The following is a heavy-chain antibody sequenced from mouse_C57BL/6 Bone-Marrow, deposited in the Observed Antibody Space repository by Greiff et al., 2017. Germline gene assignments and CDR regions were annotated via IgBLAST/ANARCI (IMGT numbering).Heavy chain of an antibody. CDR1: GFTFSSYA. CDR2: ISSGGDYI. V-gene: IGHV5-9-1*02. D-gene: IGHD1-1*01. CDR3: TRDGGYGSSFMDY. J-gene: IGHJ4*01. Sequence: EVQLQQSGEGLVKPGGSLKLSCAASGFTFSSYAMSWVRQTPEKRLEWVAYISSGGDYIYYADTVKGRFTISRDNARNTLYLQMSSLKSEDTAMYYCTRDGGYGSSFMDYWGQGTSVTVSS.